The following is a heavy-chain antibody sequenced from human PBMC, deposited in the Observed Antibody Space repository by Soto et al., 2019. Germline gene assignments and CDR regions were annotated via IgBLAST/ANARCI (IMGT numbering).Heavy chain of an antibody. CDR3: ARRNSGWYFDL. J-gene: IGHJ2*01. Sequence: EVQLLASGGGLVQPGGSLRLSCAASGFTFSSYAMNWVRQAPGKGLQWVSVISGSGDSTYYADSVKGRFTISRDNSKNTLYLQMNSLRAEDTAVYYCARRNSGWYFDLWGRGTLVTVSS. CDR1: GFTFSSYA. D-gene: IGHD4-4*01. CDR2: ISGSGDST. V-gene: IGHV3-23*01.